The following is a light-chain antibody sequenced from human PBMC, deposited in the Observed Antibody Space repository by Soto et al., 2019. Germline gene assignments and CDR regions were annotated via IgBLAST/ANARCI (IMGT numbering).Light chain of an antibody. V-gene: IGKV1-39*01. J-gene: IGKJ1*01. CDR3: QQSYSAPWT. CDR2: AS. Sequence: DIQMTQSPSSLSASVGDRVTIPCRASQDISNSLNWYQQKPGKAPRLLISASSLQSGVPSRFSGSGSGTDFTLTISSLQPEDCATYYCQQSYSAPWTFGQGTKVEIK. CDR1: QDISNS.